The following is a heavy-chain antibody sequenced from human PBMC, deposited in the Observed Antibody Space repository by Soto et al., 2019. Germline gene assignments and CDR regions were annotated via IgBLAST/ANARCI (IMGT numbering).Heavy chain of an antibody. Sequence: ASVKVSCKASGYTFIDHYLDWVQQAPGQGLERMGWNVPNTGDTKYAQKFKGRVTMTRDTSVKTAYMELSRLRSDDRAVYYRARYQRFLEWYLDNCGQLTLVTVSS. J-gene: IGHJ4*02. CDR1: GYTFIDHY. D-gene: IGHD3-3*01. CDR3: ARYQRFLEWYLDN. CDR2: NVPNTGDT. V-gene: IGHV1-2*02.